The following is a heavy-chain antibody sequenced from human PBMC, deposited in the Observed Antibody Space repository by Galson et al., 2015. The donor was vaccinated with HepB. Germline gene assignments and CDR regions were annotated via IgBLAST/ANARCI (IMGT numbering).Heavy chain of an antibody. D-gene: IGHD6-19*01. CDR1: GDSVSSNSAA. CDR3: AREKWLSGNYYYGMDV. CDR2: TYYRSKWYN. J-gene: IGHJ6*02. Sequence: CAISGDSVSSNSAAWNWIRQSPSRGLEWLGRTYYRSKWYNDYAVSVKSRTTVNPDTSKNQFSLQLTSVTPEDTAVYYCAREKWLSGNYYYGMDVWGQGT. V-gene: IGHV6-1*01.